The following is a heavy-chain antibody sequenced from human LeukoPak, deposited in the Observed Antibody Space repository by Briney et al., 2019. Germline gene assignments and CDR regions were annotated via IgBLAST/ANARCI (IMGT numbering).Heavy chain of an antibody. Sequence: PSETLSLTCTVSGGSISSSSYYWGWIRQPPGKGLEWIGSIYYSGSTYYNPSLKSRVTISVDTSKNQFSPKLSSVTAADTAVYYYARVSSVAPSPFRGVIIDGLSGWGYYFDYWGQGTLVTVSS. D-gene: IGHD3-10*01. CDR2: IYYSGST. J-gene: IGHJ4*02. CDR3: ARVSSVAPSPFRGVIIDGLSGWGYYFDY. CDR1: GGSISSSSYY. V-gene: IGHV4-39*07.